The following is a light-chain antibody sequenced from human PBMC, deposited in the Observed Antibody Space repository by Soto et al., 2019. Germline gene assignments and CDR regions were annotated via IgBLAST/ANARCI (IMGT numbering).Light chain of an antibody. CDR2: KAS. Sequence: DIQMTQFPPTLSASIGDRVTITCRASQTISSSLAWYQQKPGKAPKLLIYKASTLETGVPSRFSGSRSGTEFTLTISSLPPDDFATYSCQQYDSYSPYTFGQGTRLEIK. V-gene: IGKV1-5*03. CDR1: QTISSS. CDR3: QQYDSYSPYT. J-gene: IGKJ2*01.